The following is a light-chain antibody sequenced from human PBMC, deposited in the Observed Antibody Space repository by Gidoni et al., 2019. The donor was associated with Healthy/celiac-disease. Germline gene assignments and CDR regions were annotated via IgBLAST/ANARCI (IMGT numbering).Light chain of an antibody. CDR2: DAS. V-gene: IGKV3-11*01. CDR1: QSVSSY. J-gene: IGKJ5*01. CDR3: QQRSNWPPIT. Sequence: EIVLTQSPATLSLSPGERATISCRASQSVSSYLAWYQQKPGQAPRLLIYDASTRATGIPARFSGSGSGADFTLTISSLEPEDFAVYYCQQRSNWPPITFXQXTRLXIK.